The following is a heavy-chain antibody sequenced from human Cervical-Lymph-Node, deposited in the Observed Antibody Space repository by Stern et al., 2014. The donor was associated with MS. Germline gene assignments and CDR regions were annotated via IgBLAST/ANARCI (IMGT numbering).Heavy chain of an antibody. CDR3: ATHPVGP. CDR1: GYKFTNQW. Sequence: EVQLVESGAEVKKPGESLKISCKTSGYKFTNQWIAWVRQMPGKGLEFMGIIYPGDSDTRYNPSFQGQVIISADKSINPAYLQWSSLKASDTAMYYCATHPVGPWGQGTLVTVSS. CDR2: IYPGDSDT. V-gene: IGHV5-51*01. J-gene: IGHJ5*02.